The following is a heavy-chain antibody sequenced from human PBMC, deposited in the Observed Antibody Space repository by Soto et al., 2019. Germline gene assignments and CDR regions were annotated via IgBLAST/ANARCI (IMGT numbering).Heavy chain of an antibody. D-gene: IGHD4-17*01. CDR1: GGTLSSYA. J-gene: IGHJ5*02. CDR3: ARDGEGGDYVEGWFDP. V-gene: IGHV1-69*06. CDR2: IIPIFGTA. Sequence: VEVSSKASGGTLSSYASSWVRQAPGQGLEWMGGIIPIFGTANYAQKFQGRVTITADKSTSTAYMELSSLRSEDTAVYYCARDGEGGDYVEGWFDPWGQGTLVTVSS.